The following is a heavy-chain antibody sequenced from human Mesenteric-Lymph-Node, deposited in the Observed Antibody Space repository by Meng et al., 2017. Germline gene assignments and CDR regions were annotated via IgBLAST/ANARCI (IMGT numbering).Heavy chain of an antibody. CDR1: GFTFSTSW. CDR3: ASTPLATPSCLTK. CDR2: INSDGSGA. J-gene: IGHJ4*02. Sequence: VQLVVLGGGVVQPGRSLRRSCADSGFTFSTSWMHWVRQAPGKGLVWVSRINSDGSGANYEDSVKGRFTISRDNAKNTLYLHMSSLRAEDTAVYYCASTPLATPSCLTKWGQGTLVTVSS. V-gene: IGHV3-74*01. D-gene: IGHD3-9*01.